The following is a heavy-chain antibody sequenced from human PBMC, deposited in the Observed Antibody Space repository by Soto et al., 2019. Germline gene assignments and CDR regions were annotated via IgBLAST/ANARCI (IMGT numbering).Heavy chain of an antibody. D-gene: IGHD3-16*01. V-gene: IGHV4-4*02. J-gene: IGHJ4*02. Sequence: QVQLQESGPGLVKPSGTLSLSCAVSGGSISSSHWWTWVRQPPGKGLEWIGEIYHSGSTNYNPSLKSRVTISVATSRNQFSLNLSSVPAADPAVYYCASSGGGEDYWGQGILVTVSS. CDR3: ASSGGGEDY. CDR2: IYHSGST. CDR1: GGSISSSHW.